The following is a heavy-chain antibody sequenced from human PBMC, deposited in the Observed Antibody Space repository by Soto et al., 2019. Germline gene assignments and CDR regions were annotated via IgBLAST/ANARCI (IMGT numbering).Heavy chain of an antibody. CDR3: ASHDSDSRLYYFDY. D-gene: IGHD1-1*01. J-gene: IGHJ4*02. V-gene: IGHV3-23*01. CDR2: ISGSGDKT. CDR1: GFTFSDFA. Sequence: PGGSLRLSCAVSGFTFSDFAMSWVRQAPGKGLEWVSGISGSGDKTYYTDSVKGRSTISRDNSKDTLYLQMNTLRADDTAVYFCASHDSDSRLYYFDYWGQGTLVTVSS.